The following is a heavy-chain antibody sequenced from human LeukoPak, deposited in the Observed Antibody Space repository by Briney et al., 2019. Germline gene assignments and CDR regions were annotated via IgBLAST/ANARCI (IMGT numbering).Heavy chain of an antibody. CDR2: ISYDGSNK. CDR3: ARDASSSRYYYYGMDV. D-gene: IGHD6-19*01. CDR1: GFTFSSYA. Sequence: GGSLRLSCAASGFTFSSYAMHWVRQAPGGGLEWVAVISYDGSNKYYADSVKGRFTISRDNSKNTLYLQMNSLRAEDTAVYYCARDASSSRYYYYGMDVWGQGTTVTVSS. V-gene: IGHV3-30*04. J-gene: IGHJ6*02.